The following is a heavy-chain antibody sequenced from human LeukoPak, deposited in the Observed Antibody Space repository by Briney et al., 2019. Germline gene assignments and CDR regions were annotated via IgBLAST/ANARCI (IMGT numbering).Heavy chain of an antibody. CDR1: GYTFTSYG. CDR2: INPNSGGT. Sequence: ASVKVSCKASGYTFTSYGISWVRQAPGQGLEWMGWINPNSGGTNYAQKFQGRVTMTRDTSISTAYMELSRLRSDDTAVYYCARDKKQWLVRGGAYYYYGMDVWGQGTTVTVSS. D-gene: IGHD6-19*01. V-gene: IGHV1-2*02. J-gene: IGHJ6*02. CDR3: ARDKKQWLVRGGAYYYYGMDV.